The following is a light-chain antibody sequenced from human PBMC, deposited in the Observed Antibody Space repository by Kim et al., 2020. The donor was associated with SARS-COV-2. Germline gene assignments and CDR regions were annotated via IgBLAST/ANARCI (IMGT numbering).Light chain of an antibody. CDR3: KSRDSSGTVV. CDR1: SLRTYY. V-gene: IGLV3-19*01. CDR2: GKN. Sequence: SSELTQDPAVSVALGQTVRITCQGDSLRTYYVTWYRQKPGQAPVLVIYGKNNRHSGIPDRFSGSSSGNTASLTVTGAQAEDEADYYCKSRDSSGTVVFGGGTQLTVL. J-gene: IGLJ2*01.